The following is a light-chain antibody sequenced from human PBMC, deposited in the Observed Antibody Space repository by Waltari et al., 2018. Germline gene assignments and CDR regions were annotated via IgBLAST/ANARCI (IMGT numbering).Light chain of an antibody. CDR1: SSDVGSYNY. V-gene: IGLV2-11*01. CDR3: CSYAGSYVV. CDR2: DVS. Sequence: QSALTQPRSVSGSPGQSVTISCTGTSSDVGSYNYVSWYQQYPGKVPKLMIYDVSKRPSGVPDRFSGSKSGNPASLTISGLQAEDEADYYCCSYAGSYVVFGGATKLTVL. J-gene: IGLJ2*01.